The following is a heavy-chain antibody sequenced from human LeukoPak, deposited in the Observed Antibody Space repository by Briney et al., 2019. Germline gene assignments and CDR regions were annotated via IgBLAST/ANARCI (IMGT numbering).Heavy chain of an antibody. V-gene: IGHV3-30*02. D-gene: IGHD3-22*01. J-gene: IGHJ5*02. CDR1: GFTFSSYG. CDR2: IRYDGSNK. Sequence: PGRSLRLSCAASGFTFSSYGMHWVRQAPGKGLEWVAFIRYDGSNKYYADSVKGRFTISRDNSKNTLYLQMNSLRAEDTAVYYCAKDWDSSGPSGCSAWGQGTLVTVSS. CDR3: AKDWDSSGPSGCSA.